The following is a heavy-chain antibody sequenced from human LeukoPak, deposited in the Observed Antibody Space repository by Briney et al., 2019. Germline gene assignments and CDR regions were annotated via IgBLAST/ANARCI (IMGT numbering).Heavy chain of an antibody. CDR2: IYHSGST. D-gene: IGHD3-3*01. CDR1: GGSISSGNW. J-gene: IGHJ4*02. CDR3: ARGPVLDF. V-gene: IGHV4-4*02. Sequence: SETLSLTCAVSGGSISSGNWWNWVRQSPGKGLEWIGDIYHSGSTNYNPSLKSRVPKSVDKSKNQFSLRLSSLTAADTAVYYCARGPVLDFWGQGTLVTVSS.